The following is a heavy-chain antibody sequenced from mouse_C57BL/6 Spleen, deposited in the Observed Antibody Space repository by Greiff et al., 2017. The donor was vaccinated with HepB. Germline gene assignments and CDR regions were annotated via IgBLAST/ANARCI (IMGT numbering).Heavy chain of an antibody. CDR1: GYAFSSYW. CDR3: ARSVDGYTYAMDY. J-gene: IGHJ4*01. Sequence: VQLKESGAELVKPGASVKISCKASGYAFSSYWMNWVKQRPGKGLEWIGQIYPGDGDTNYNGKFKGKATLTADKSSSTAYMQLSSLTSEDSAVYFCARSVDGYTYAMDYWGQGTSVTVSS. D-gene: IGHD2-3*01. V-gene: IGHV1-80*01. CDR2: IYPGDGDT.